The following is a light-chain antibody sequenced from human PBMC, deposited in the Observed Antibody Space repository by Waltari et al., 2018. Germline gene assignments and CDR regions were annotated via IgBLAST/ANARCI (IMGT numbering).Light chain of an antibody. Sequence: DIVMTQSPDSLAVSLGERATINCKSSQSVFHTNNKNHLAWYQQKPGQPPNLLIYWASTRESGVPDRFSGSGSGTDFTLAISSLQAEDVAVYYCQQYYSTPNTFGQGTKVEIK. CDR2: WAS. J-gene: IGKJ2*01. CDR1: QSVFHTNNKNH. CDR3: QQYYSTPNT. V-gene: IGKV4-1*01.